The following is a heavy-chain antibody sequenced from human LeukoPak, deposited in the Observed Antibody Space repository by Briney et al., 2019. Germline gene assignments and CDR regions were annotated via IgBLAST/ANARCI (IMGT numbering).Heavy chain of an antibody. CDR3: AQSEGVPAAHFDY. Sequence: SETLSLTCTVSGGSISGYYWSWIRQPPGKGLEWIGEINHSGSTNYNPSLKSRVTISVDTSKNQFSLKLSSVTAADTAVYYCAQSEGVPAAHFDYWGQGTLVTVSS. V-gene: IGHV4-34*01. CDR2: INHSGST. CDR1: GGSISGYY. D-gene: IGHD2-2*01. J-gene: IGHJ4*02.